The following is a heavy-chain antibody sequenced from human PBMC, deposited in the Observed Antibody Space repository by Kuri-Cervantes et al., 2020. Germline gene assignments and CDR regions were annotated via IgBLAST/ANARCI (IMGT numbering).Heavy chain of an antibody. D-gene: IGHD3-3*01. J-gene: IGHJ6*03. CDR3: ARGDLEWSTDPGGYYYYMDV. CDR2: IIPIFGTA. Sequence: SVKVSCKASGYTFTSYAMHWVRQAPGQRLEWMGGIIPIFGTANYAQKFQGRVTITADESTSTAYMELSSLRSEDTAVYYCARGDLEWSTDPGGYYYYMDVWGKGTTVTVSS. CDR1: GYTFTSYA. V-gene: IGHV1-69*13.